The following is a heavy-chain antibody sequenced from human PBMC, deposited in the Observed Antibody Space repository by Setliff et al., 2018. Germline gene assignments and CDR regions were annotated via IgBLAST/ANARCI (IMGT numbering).Heavy chain of an antibody. CDR3: ARGRNVAARLLDS. CDR1: DDSISSRHYY. Sequence: SETLSLTCTVSDDSISSRHYYWSWIRQPAGKGLEWLGQIYTSWSTNYNPSLKSRVTISLDTPTTHFSLKVTSGTAAATSVYFCARGRNVAARLLDSWGQGTLVTVSS. D-gene: IGHD6-6*01. V-gene: IGHV4-61*09. CDR2: IYTSWST. J-gene: IGHJ4*02.